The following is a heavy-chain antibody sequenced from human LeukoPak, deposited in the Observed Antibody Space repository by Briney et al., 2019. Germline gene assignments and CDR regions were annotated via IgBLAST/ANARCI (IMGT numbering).Heavy chain of an antibody. D-gene: IGHD6-19*01. J-gene: IGHJ4*02. CDR1: GDSDSSNTAA. CDR3: ARWGSGWYYFDY. V-gene: IGHV6-1*01. Sequence: SQTLSLTCAISGDSDSSNTAAWNWIRQSPSRGLEWLGRTYYRSKWYNDYAVSVKSRITINSDTSKNQFSLQLDSVTPEDTAVYYCARWGSGWYYFDYWGQGTLVTVSS. CDR2: TYYRSKWYN.